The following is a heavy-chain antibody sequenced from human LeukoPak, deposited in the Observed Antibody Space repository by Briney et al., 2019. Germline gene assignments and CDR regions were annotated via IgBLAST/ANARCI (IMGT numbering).Heavy chain of an antibody. CDR3: GRVGRGRFVGKRGPTWFDP. V-gene: IGHV3-30*04. J-gene: IGHJ5*02. Sequence: GGSLRLSCAASGFTFSTYAMHWVRQAPDKGLEWVAVISYDGSNKYYADSVKGRFTISRDNSKNTLNLQMNSLRAEDTAVYYWGRVGRGRFVGKRGPTWFDPWGQGTLVTVSS. CDR1: GFTFSTYA. D-gene: IGHD3-16*01. CDR2: ISYDGSNK.